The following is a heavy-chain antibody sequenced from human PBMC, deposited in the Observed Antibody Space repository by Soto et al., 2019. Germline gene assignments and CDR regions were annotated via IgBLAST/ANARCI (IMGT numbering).Heavy chain of an antibody. CDR2: IWYDGDTK. CDR3: ARDWGYCSAGSCYGAAY. CDR1: GFTFSRYG. Sequence: GGSLRLSCAASGFTFSRYGMHWVRQAPGKGLEWVAVIWYDGDTKYYADSVRGRFTISRDNSNDTLYLQMNSLRVEDTAVYYCARDWGYCSAGSCYGAAYWGQGTLVTVSS. D-gene: IGHD2-15*01. V-gene: IGHV3-33*01. J-gene: IGHJ4*02.